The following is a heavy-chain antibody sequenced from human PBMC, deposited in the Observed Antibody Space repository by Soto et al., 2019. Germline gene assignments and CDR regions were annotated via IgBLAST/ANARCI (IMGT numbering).Heavy chain of an antibody. D-gene: IGHD4-17*01. V-gene: IGHV4-4*02. CDR1: GGSISSSNW. J-gene: IGHJ3*02. Sequence: QVQLQESGPGLVKPSGTLSLTCAVSGGSISSSNWWSWVRQPPGKGLEWIGEIYHSGSTNYNPSLQRGVPMSVDTSKSQFSLKMSSVTAADTAVYYCARFMTTVTNLAFDIWGQGTMVTVSS. CDR3: ARFMTTVTNLAFDI. CDR2: IYHSGST.